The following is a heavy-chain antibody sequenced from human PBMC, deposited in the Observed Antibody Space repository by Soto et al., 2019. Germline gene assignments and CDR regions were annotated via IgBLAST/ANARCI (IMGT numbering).Heavy chain of an antibody. CDR3: ATSDTAMVEEGNYFDY. CDR2: IIPIFGTA. D-gene: IGHD5-18*01. CDR1: GGTFSSYA. Sequence: QVQLVQSGAEVKKPGSSVKVSCKASGGTFSSYAISWVQQAPGQGLQWMGGIIPIFGTANYAQKFQGRVTITADESTSTAYMALSSLRSEDTAVYYCATSDTAMVEEGNYFDYWGQGTLVTVSS. J-gene: IGHJ4*02. V-gene: IGHV1-69*12.